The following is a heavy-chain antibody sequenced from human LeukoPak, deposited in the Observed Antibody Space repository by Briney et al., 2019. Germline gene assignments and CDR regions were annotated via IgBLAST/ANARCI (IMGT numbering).Heavy chain of an antibody. Sequence: GGSLRLSCAASGFIFSSYWMTWVRQAPGKGLEWVANIKQDGSEKFYVDSVKGRFTISRDNAKNSLYQQMNSLRAEDTAVYYCARLRYSDYWGQGTLVTVSS. CDR2: IKQDGSEK. CDR3: ARLRYSDY. CDR1: GFIFSSYW. J-gene: IGHJ4*02. V-gene: IGHV3-7*01.